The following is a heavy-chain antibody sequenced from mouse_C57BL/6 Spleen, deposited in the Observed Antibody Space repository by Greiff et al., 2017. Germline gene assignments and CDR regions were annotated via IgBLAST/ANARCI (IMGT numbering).Heavy chain of an antibody. CDR2: IAPETGGT. J-gene: IGHJ1*03. V-gene: IGHV1-15*01. CDR1: GYTFTDYE. Sequence: QVQLQQSGAELVRPGASVTLSCKASGYTFTDYEMHWVKQTPVHGLEWIGAIAPETGGTAYNPKFKGKAILTADKSSSTAYMELRSLTSEDSAVYYCTRGGFYGNLPYWYFDVWGTGTTVTVSS. CDR3: TRGGFYGNLPYWYFDV. D-gene: IGHD2-1*01.